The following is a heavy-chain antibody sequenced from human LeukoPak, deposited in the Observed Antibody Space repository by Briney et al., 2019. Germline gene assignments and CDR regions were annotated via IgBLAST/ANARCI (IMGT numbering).Heavy chain of an antibody. CDR1: GGSISSSSYY. V-gene: IGHV4-39*07. CDR3: ARGGIVGSRTNWFDP. J-gene: IGHJ5*02. Sequence: PSETLSLTCTVSGGSISSSSYYWGWIRQPPGKGLEWIGSIYYSGSTYYNPSLKSRVTISVDTSKNQFSLKLSSVTPADTAVYYCARGGIVGSRTNWFDPWGQGILVTVSS. CDR2: IYYSGST. D-gene: IGHD1-26*01.